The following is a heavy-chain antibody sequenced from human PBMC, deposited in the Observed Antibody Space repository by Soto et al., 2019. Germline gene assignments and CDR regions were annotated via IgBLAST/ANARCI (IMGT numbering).Heavy chain of an antibody. D-gene: IGHD5-12*01. J-gene: IGHJ6*02. Sequence: SVKVSCKASGGTFSSYAISWVRQAPGQGLGWMGGIIPIFGRANYAQKFQGRVTITADKSTSTAYMELSSLRSEDTAVYYCARGDIVATGFDYYYYGMDVWGQGTTVTVSS. V-gene: IGHV1-69*06. CDR1: GGTFSSYA. CDR3: ARGDIVATGFDYYYYGMDV. CDR2: IIPIFGRA.